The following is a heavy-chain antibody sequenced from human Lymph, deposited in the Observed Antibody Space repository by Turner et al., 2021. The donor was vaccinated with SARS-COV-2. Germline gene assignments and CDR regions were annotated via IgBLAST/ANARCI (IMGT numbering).Heavy chain of an antibody. V-gene: IGHV3-53*02. D-gene: IGHD6-13*01. CDR2: IYSGGTT. Sequence: EVQLVETGGGLIQPGRYLRLSCAASGITVSRNYMNWVRQAPGKGLEWVSVIYSGGTTYYADSVKGRFTISRDNSKNTLYLQMNSLRVEDTAVYYCARDLGTYGMDVWGQGTTVTVSS. J-gene: IGHJ6*02. CDR3: ARDLGTYGMDV. CDR1: GITVSRNY.